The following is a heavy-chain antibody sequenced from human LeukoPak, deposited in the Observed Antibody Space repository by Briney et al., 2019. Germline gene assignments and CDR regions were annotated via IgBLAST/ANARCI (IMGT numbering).Heavy chain of an antibody. V-gene: IGHV4-59*01. CDR1: GGSISGYY. CDR3: ARGALDTKTRFDY. D-gene: IGHD5-18*01. J-gene: IGHJ4*02. Sequence: SETLSLTCTVSGGSISGYYWSWIRQPPGKGLEWIGYIYYSGSTKYNPSLKSRVTISVGASKNQFSLRLSSLTAADTAVYYCARGALDTKTRFDYWGQGTLVTVSS. CDR2: IYYSGST.